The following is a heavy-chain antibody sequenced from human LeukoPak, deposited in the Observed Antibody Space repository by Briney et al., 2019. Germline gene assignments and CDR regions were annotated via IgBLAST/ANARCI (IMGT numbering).Heavy chain of an antibody. V-gene: IGHV1-18*01. Sequence: ASVKVSCKASGYTFTSYGISWVRQAPGQGLEWMGWISAYNGNTNYAQKLQGRVTMTTDTSTSTAYMELRSLRSDDTAVYYCARALPHYSYSPTPAVWDYWGQGTLVTVSS. D-gene: IGHD5-18*01. CDR1: GYTFTSYG. J-gene: IGHJ4*02. CDR3: ARALPHYSYSPTPAVWDY. CDR2: ISAYNGNT.